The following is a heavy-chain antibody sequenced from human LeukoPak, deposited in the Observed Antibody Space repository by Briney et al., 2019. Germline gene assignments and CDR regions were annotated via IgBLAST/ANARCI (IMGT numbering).Heavy chain of an antibody. J-gene: IGHJ4*02. V-gene: IGHV1-8*01. D-gene: IGHD2-21*02. CDR2: MSANSGNT. Sequence: ASVRVSCKTSGYTFINYDINWIRQAPGQGLEWLGWMSANSGNTGYAQKFQRRVTMTRTTSISTAFMELSRLTFEDTAVYYCVRTPPKGDIDYWGQGTLVTVSS. CDR3: VRTPPKGDIDY. CDR1: GYTFINYD.